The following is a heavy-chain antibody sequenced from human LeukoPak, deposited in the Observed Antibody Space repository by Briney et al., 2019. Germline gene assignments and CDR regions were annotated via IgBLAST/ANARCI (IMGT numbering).Heavy chain of an antibody. Sequence: ASVKVSCKASGYTFTGYYMHWVRQAPRQGLEWMGWINPNSGGTNYVQKFQGRVTMTRDTSISTAYMELSRLRSDDAAVYFCARGQLRLRHRGFDPWGQGTLVTVSS. CDR2: INPNSGGT. CDR3: ARGQLRLRHRGFDP. D-gene: IGHD4-17*01. CDR1: GYTFTGYY. V-gene: IGHV1-2*02. J-gene: IGHJ5*02.